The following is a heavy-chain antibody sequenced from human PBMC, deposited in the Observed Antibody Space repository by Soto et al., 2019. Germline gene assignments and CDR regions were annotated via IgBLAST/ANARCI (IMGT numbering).Heavy chain of an antibody. CDR1: GDSIRSSEYY. Sequence: XGTLGLTGSVSGDSIRSSEYYGGWIRQPPGKGLEWIGSVSYGGSTYYNPSLKSRVTISVATSKNQFSLRLTSVTAADTAVYYCARTDIGNWFDPWGQGTLVTVSS. D-gene: IGHD2-15*01. J-gene: IGHJ5*02. CDR3: ARTDIGNWFDP. CDR2: VSYGGST. V-gene: IGHV4-39*01.